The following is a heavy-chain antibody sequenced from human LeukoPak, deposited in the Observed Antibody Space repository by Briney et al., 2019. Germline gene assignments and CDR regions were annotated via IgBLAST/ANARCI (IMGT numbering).Heavy chain of an antibody. Sequence: ASVKVSCKTSGYTFTSYYIHWVRQAPGQGLEWMGIINPSGGSTSYAQKFQGRVTMTRDTSTSTVYMYLSSLRSEGTAVYYCARDSLYGVADYWGQGTLVTVSS. J-gene: IGHJ4*02. CDR1: GYTFTSYY. V-gene: IGHV1-46*01. D-gene: IGHD4-17*01. CDR2: INPSGGST. CDR3: ARDSLYGVADY.